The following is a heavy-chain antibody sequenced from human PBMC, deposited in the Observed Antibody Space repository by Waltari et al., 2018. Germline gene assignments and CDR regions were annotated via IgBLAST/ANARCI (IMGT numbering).Heavy chain of an antibody. D-gene: IGHD3-10*02. CDR1: GYIFSNYA. Sequence: QAQLVQSGAEVKKPGAPVRVSCKASGYIFSNYAIHWVRQAPGQGLEWMGGINAGNGYTQYSQKFHGRVTITRDTSASTAYMEMGSLRSEDTAVFYCARSRADLIDVDYGMDAWGQGTTVTVSS. V-gene: IGHV1-3*01. J-gene: IGHJ6*02. CDR3: ARSRADLIDVDYGMDA. CDR2: INAGNGYT.